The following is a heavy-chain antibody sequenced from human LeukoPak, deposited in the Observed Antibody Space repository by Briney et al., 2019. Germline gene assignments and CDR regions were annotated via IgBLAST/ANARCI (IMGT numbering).Heavy chain of an antibody. V-gene: IGHV1-2*02. CDR1: GYTFTGYY. CDR2: INPNSGGT. Sequence: GASVKVSCKASGYTFTGYYMHWVRRAPGQGLEWMGSINPNSGGTIYAQQFQGRVTMTRDTSISTAYMELSRLRSDDTAVYYCARDLLGGTFYSRGYSYGYQDKDLYYFDYWGQGTLVTVSS. J-gene: IGHJ4*02. CDR3: ARDLLGGTFYSRGYSYGYQDKDLYYFDY. D-gene: IGHD5-18*01.